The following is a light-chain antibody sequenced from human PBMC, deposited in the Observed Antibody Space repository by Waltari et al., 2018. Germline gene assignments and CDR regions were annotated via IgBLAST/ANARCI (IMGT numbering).Light chain of an antibody. V-gene: IGKV1-17*03. CDR2: AAS. J-gene: IGKJ1*01. Sequence: DIQMTQSPSSLSASVGDRVTITCRPSQTISSYLAWYQQKPGKVPKLLIYAASSLESGVPSRFSGSGAGTEFTLIIRSLQPEDFATYYCQQHNSHPRTFGQGTKVEIK. CDR3: QQHNSHPRT. CDR1: QTISSY.